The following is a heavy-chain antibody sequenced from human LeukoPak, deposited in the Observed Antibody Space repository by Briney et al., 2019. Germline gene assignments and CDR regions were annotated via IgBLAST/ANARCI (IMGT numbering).Heavy chain of an antibody. D-gene: IGHD5-24*01. CDR3: AKEGRSLQTY. CDR2: IKEDGTET. J-gene: IGHJ4*02. Sequence: GSLRLSCAASGFTFSSYAMSWVRLDPGKGLEWVANIKEDGTETYYVDFVKGRFTISRDNAKNSLYLQMNSLRVEDTAVYYCAKEGRSLQTYWGQGTLVTVSS. CDR1: GFTFSSYA. V-gene: IGHV3-7*03.